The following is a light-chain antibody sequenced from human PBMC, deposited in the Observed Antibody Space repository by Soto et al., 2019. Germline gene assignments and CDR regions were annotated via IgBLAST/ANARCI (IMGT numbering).Light chain of an antibody. J-gene: IGKJ5*01. V-gene: IGKV3-20*01. CDR2: DAS. Sequence: EIVLTQSPVTLSLSPGEKATLSCRASQSVTNNLAWYQQKPGQAPRLLISDASTRATGIPDRFSGSGSGTDFTLTISRLEPEDFALYFCQQYGSSPITFAQGTDWRL. CDR1: QSVTNN. CDR3: QQYGSSPIT.